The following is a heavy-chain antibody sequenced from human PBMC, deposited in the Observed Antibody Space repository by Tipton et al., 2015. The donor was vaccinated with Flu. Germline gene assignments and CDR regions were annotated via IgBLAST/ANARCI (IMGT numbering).Heavy chain of an antibody. D-gene: IGHD6-13*01. CDR1: GGSISSSNW. CDR2: IYHSGST. CDR3: ASWLSSSWYSSYFDY. J-gene: IGHJ4*02. V-gene: IGHV4-4*02. Sequence: TLSLTCAVSGGSISSSNWWCWVRQPPGKGLEWIGEIYHSGSTNYNPSLKSRVTISVDKSKNQFSLKLSSVTAADTAVYYCASWLSSSWYSSYFDYWGQGTLVTVSS.